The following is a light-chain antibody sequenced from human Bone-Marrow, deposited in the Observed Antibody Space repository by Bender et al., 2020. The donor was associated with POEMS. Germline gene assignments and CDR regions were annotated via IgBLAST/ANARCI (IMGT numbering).Light chain of an antibody. CDR1: SIDIGGFNR. Sequence: QSALTQPPSVSGSPGQSVTISCTGTSIDIGGFNRVCWYQQAPGTAPKLLIFEVTNRPSGVPDRFSGSKSGNTASLTISGLQPEDEAYYYCSSLRTSNIWVFSTWVFGGGTKLTVL. CDR3: SSLRTSNIWVFSTWV. V-gene: IGLV2-18*02. J-gene: IGLJ3*02. CDR2: EVT.